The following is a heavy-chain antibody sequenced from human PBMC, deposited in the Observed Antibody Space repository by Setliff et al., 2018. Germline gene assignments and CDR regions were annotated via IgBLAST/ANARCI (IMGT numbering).Heavy chain of an antibody. D-gene: IGHD3-16*01. CDR2: MYYSGDT. V-gene: IGHV4-59*08. CDR3: AIGDQLGLDI. J-gene: IGHJ3*02. Sequence: PSETLSLTCTVSGGSVRGYYWSWIRQPPGKGLEWIGYMYYSGDTNYNPSLKSRVTISVDTPKNQFSLELRSVTAADTAVYYCAIGDQLGLDIWGQGTKVTVSS. CDR1: GGSVRGYY.